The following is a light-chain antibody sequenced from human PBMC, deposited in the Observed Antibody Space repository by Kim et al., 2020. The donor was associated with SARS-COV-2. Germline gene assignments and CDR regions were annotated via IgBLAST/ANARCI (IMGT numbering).Light chain of an antibody. V-gene: IGKV3-11*01. CDR1: HSVGNS. J-gene: IGKJ4*01. CDR3: QQRYNWSVT. Sequence: SSPRERAALSCRASHSVGNSFAWFQQKTAQAPRLLIFETSTRTTGSPARFSGSGSGTAFITTISSIEPSDVAVYYCQQRYNWSVTFGGGTKVDIK. CDR2: ETS.